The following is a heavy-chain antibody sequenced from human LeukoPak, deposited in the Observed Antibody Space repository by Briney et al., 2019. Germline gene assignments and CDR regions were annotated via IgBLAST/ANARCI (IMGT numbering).Heavy chain of an antibody. CDR3: AIGYCRGGSCDDEPGDAFDI. Sequence: ASVKVSCKASGYTFTSYYIHWVRQAPGQGLEGMGIIYPSGGSTTYAQKFQGRVTMTRDMSTSTVYMELSSLRSEDTAVYYCAIGYCRGGSCDDEPGDAFDIWGQGTMVAVSS. CDR1: GYTFTSYY. D-gene: IGHD2-15*01. CDR2: IYPSGGST. J-gene: IGHJ3*02. V-gene: IGHV1-46*01.